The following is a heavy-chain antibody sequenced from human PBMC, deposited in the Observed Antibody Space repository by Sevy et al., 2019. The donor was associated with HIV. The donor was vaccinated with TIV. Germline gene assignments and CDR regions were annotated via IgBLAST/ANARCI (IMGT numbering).Heavy chain of an antibody. J-gene: IGHJ4*02. CDR2: ISAYNGNT. Sequence: ASVKVSCKASGYTFTSYGISWVRQAPGQGLEWMGWISAYNGNTNYAQKLQGRVTMTTDTSTSTAYMELRSLRSDDTAVYYCAGDTAQDTAMVIHYFDYWGQGTLVTVSS. D-gene: IGHD5-18*01. CDR1: GYTFTSYG. CDR3: AGDTAQDTAMVIHYFDY. V-gene: IGHV1-18*01.